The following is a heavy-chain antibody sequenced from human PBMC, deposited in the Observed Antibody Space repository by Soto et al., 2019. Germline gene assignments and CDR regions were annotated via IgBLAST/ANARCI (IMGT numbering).Heavy chain of an antibody. Sequence: QITLKESGPTLVKPTQTLTLTCTFSGFSLSTSGVGVGWIRQPPGEALEWLALIYWDDDKRYSPSLKSRLTSTKDTSKNQVVLTMTNMDPVDTATYYCAHRGGFGELVYWGQGTLGTVSS. D-gene: IGHD3-10*01. CDR3: AHRGGFGELVY. CDR2: IYWDDDK. V-gene: IGHV2-5*02. J-gene: IGHJ4*02. CDR1: GFSLSTSGVG.